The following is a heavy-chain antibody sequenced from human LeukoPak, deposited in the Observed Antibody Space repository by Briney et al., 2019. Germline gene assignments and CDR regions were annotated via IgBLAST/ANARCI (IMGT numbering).Heavy chain of an antibody. CDR2: IFYDGSNN. CDR1: GFTFSSYG. J-gene: IGHJ4*02. Sequence: GRSLRLSCAASGFTFSSYGMHWVRQAPGKGLEWVALIFYDGSNNYYADSVKGRFTISRDNSKNTLYLQMNSLRAEDTAVYYCAGGTYALDFWGQGTLVTVSS. CDR3: AGGTYALDF. D-gene: IGHD4-17*01. V-gene: IGHV3-33*01.